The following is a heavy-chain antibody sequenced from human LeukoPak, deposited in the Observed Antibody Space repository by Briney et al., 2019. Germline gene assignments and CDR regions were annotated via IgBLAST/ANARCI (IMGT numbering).Heavy chain of an antibody. J-gene: IGHJ4*02. CDR2: INPDGSAK. CDR1: GFTFSSYW. Sequence: PGGSLRFSCAASGFTFSSYWMTWVRQAPGKGLEWVANINPDGSAKHCVDSVKGRFTISRDNAKNSLYLEMNSLRPEDTAVYYCARHIDWSFDYWGQGTLVTVSS. D-gene: IGHD1-1*01. CDR3: ARHIDWSFDY. V-gene: IGHV3-7*01.